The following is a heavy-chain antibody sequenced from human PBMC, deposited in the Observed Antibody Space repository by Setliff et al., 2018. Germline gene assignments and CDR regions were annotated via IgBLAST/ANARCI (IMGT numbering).Heavy chain of an antibody. CDR3: ARLPNYVWGSPVDY. J-gene: IGHJ4*02. D-gene: IGHD3-16*01. CDR1: GASVSGNSYY. CDR2: IFYSGRT. Sequence: PSETLSLTCTVSGASVSGNSYYWGLIRQPPGKGLEWIGSIFYSGRTFYNPSLKSRVTISVDTSKNQFSLTLSSVTAADTAVYYCARLPNYVWGSPVDYWGQGILVTVSS. V-gene: IGHV4-39*01.